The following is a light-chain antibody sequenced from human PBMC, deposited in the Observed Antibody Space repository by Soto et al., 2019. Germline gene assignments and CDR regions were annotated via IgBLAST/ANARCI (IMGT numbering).Light chain of an antibody. J-gene: IGLJ1*01. CDR3: SSYKTNSPFV. Sequence: QSALTQPASVSGSPGQSITISCTGTSSDVGGYPYVSWYQQHPGKAPKLMIYEVSNRPSGVSNRFSGSKSGNTASLTISGLQAEDEADYYCSSYKTNSPFVFGAGTKVTVL. V-gene: IGLV2-14*01. CDR1: SSDVGGYPY. CDR2: EVS.